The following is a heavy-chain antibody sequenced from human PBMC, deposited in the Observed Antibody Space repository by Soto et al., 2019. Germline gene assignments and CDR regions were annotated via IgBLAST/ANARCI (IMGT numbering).Heavy chain of an antibody. D-gene: IGHD3-3*01. V-gene: IGHV4-61*08. J-gene: IGHJ6*03. CDR2: IYYSGST. Sequence: SETLSLTCTVSGGSISSGGYYWSWIRQPPGKGLEWIGYIYYSGSTNYNPSLKSRVTISVDTSKNQFSLKLSSVTAADTAVYYCARGITIFGVVPYMDVWGKGTTVTVSS. CDR1: GGSISSGGYY. CDR3: ARGITIFGVVPYMDV.